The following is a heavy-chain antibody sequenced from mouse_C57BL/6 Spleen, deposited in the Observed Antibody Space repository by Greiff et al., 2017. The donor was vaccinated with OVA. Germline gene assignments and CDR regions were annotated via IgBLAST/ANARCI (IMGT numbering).Heavy chain of an antibody. CDR3: ARYYSNYDYAMDY. CDR2: IDPSDSYT. Sequence: VQLQQPGAELVRPGTSVKLSCKASGYTFPSYWMHWVKQRPGQGLEWIGVIDPSDSYTNYNQKFKGKATLTVDTSSSAAYMQLSSLTSEDSAVYYCARYYSNYDYAMDYWGQGTSVTVSS. J-gene: IGHJ4*01. CDR1: GYTFPSYW. D-gene: IGHD2-5*01. V-gene: IGHV1-59*01.